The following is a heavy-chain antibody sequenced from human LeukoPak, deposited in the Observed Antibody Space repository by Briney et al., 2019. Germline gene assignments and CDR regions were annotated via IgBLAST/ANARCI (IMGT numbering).Heavy chain of an antibody. J-gene: IGHJ4*02. Sequence: GGSLRLSCAASGFTFSSHSMYWVRQAPGKGLEWVSYISSSSSTIYYADSVKGRFTISRDNAKNSLYLQMNSLRAEDTAVYYCARGAYYYEDWGQGTLVTVSS. V-gene: IGHV3-48*01. CDR2: ISSSSSTI. D-gene: IGHD3-22*01. CDR3: ARGAYYYED. CDR1: GFTFSSHS.